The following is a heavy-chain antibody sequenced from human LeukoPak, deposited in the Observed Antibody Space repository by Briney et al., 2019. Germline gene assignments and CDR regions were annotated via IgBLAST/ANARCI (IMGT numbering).Heavy chain of an antibody. Sequence: PGGSLRLSRDASGFSISDYYMSWIRQSPVKGLEWISYITSGAGSTKYADSVKGRFTISRDKAKNSVALQLNSLRPEDTAVYYCTKERRGTYYAFESWGQGTLVTVSS. CDR1: GFSISDYY. CDR3: TKERRGTYYAFES. D-gene: IGHD3-16*01. CDR2: ITSGAGST. J-gene: IGHJ4*02. V-gene: IGHV3-11*01.